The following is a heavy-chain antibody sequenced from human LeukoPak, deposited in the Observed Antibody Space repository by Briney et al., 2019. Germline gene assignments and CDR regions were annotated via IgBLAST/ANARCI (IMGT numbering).Heavy chain of an antibody. J-gene: IGHJ4*02. CDR2: INSDGSST. Sequence: GGYLRLSCAASGFTFSSYWMHWVRQAPGKGLVWVSRINSDGSSTSYADSVKGRFTISRDNAKNTLYLQMNSLRAEDTAVYYCARDRSGSWYYYDSSGYYDYWGQGTLVTVSS. D-gene: IGHD3-22*01. CDR1: GFTFSSYW. V-gene: IGHV3-74*01. CDR3: ARDRSGSWYYYDSSGYYDY.